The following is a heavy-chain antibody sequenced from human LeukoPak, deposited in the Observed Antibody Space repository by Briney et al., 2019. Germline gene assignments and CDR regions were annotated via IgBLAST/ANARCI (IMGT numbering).Heavy chain of an antibody. V-gene: IGHV1-8*01. Sequence: ASVKVSCKASGYTFTSYDINWVRQATGQGLEWMGWMNPNSGNTGYAQKFQGRVTMTRNTSISTAYMELSSLRSEDTAVYYCARVVSAVYGDFFDYWGQGTLVTVSS. CDR2: MNPNSGNT. CDR3: ARVVSAVYGDFFDY. J-gene: IGHJ4*02. CDR1: GYTFTSYD. D-gene: IGHD4-17*01.